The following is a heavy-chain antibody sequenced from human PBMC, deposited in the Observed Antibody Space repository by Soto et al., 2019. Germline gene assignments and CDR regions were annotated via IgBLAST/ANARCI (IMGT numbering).Heavy chain of an antibody. V-gene: IGHV3-53*01. J-gene: IGHJ4*02. CDR1: GFNVISSY. Sequence: GGSLRHSYAASGFNVISSYMNWIRQAQGKGLEWVSIIYTGTTYYADSVKGRFTISRDNSKNTLWLQMNNLRAEDTAVYYCARPMYSSGWYTVWGQGVLVTVSS. CDR2: IYTGTT. CDR3: ARPMYSSGWYTV. D-gene: IGHD6-13*01.